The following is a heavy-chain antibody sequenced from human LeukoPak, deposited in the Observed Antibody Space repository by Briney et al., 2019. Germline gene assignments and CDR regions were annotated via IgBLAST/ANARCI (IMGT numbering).Heavy chain of an antibody. CDR1: GFTFSNYG. CDR3: AKDADEGHHSSGSFDY. Sequence: PGGSLRLSCAASGFTFSNYGMHWVRQAPGKGLEWVAFIRSDESDKYYIDSVKGRCTISRDNSKNTVHLQLNSLRAEDTAAYYCAKDADEGHHSSGSFDYWGQGSLVIVSS. J-gene: IGHJ4*02. D-gene: IGHD3-22*01. V-gene: IGHV3-30*02. CDR2: IRSDESDK.